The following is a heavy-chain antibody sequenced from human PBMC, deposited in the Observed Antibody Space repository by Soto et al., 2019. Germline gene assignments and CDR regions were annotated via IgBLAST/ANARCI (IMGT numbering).Heavy chain of an antibody. Sequence: SMKGSCTAYGVTFSSYSISCVRQAPGQGLEWMGGIIPIFGTANYAQKFQGRVTITADESTSTAYMELSSLRSEDTAVYYCARVGRQWLVRGAFDIWGQGTMVNV. V-gene: IGHV1-69*13. CDR3: ARVGRQWLVRGAFDI. D-gene: IGHD6-19*01. J-gene: IGHJ3*02. CDR1: GVTFSSYS. CDR2: IIPIFGTA.